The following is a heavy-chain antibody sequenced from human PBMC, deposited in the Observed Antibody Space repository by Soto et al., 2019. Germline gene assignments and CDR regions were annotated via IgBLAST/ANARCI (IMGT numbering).Heavy chain of an antibody. J-gene: IGHJ4*02. Sequence: EVQMLESGGGLVQPGGSLRLSCAASGFTFSSYAMSWVRQAPGKGLEWVSGIRAGGSRTYYADSVKGRFTISRDNSKNTLDLQMNSLRAEDTALYYCAKGRRGYCSGGSCYRYPFDYWGQGTLVTVSS. V-gene: IGHV3-23*01. D-gene: IGHD2-15*01. CDR2: IRAGGSRT. CDR1: GFTFSSYA. CDR3: AKGRRGYCSGGSCYRYPFDY.